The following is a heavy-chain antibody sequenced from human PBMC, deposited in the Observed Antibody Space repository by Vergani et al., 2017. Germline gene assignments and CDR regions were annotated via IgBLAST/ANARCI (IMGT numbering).Heavy chain of an antibody. D-gene: IGHD2-2*02. J-gene: IGHJ5*02. V-gene: IGHV3-21*01. CDR2: ISSSSSYI. CDR1: GFTFSSYS. Sequence: EVQLVESGGGLVKPGGSLRLSCAASGFTFSSYSMNWVRQAPGKGLEWVSSISSSSSYIYYADEVKGRFTISRDNAKNALYLQMNSLRAEDTAVYYCARRGCTSCYSNWFDPWGQGTLVTVSS. CDR3: ARRGCTSCYSNWFDP.